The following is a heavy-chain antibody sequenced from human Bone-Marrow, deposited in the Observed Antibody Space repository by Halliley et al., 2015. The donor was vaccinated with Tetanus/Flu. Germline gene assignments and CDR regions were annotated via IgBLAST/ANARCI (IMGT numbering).Heavy chain of an antibody. CDR1: GGSISSYY. CDR2: IYYSGST. Sequence: TLSLTCTVSGGSISSYYWSWIRQPPGKGLEWIGYIYYSGSTNYNPSLKSRVTISEDTSKNQFSLKLSSVTAADTAVYYCAREDYDYVWGSYLHYWGQGTLVTVSS. D-gene: IGHD3-16*02. CDR3: AREDYDYVWGSYLHY. V-gene: IGHV4-59*01. J-gene: IGHJ4*02.